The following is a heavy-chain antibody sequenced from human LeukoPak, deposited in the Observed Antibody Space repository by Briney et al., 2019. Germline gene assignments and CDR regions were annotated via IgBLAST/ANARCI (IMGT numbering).Heavy chain of an antibody. D-gene: IGHD1-26*01. CDR1: GYTFTGYY. J-gene: IGHJ5*02. CDR3: ARDLSGSYSSWFDP. V-gene: IGHV1-2*02. Sequence: ASVKVSCKASGYTFTGYYMHWVRQAPGQGLEWMGWINPNSGGTNYAQKFQGRVTMTRDTSISTAYMELSRLRSDDPAVYYCARDLSGSYSSWFDPWGQGTLVTVSS. CDR2: INPNSGGT.